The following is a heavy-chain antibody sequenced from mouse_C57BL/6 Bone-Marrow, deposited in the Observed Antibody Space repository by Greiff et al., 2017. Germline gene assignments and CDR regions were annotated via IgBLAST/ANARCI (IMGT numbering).Heavy chain of an antibody. D-gene: IGHD2-4*01. CDR3: ARASLYDYDCKAWFAY. CDR1: GYTFTSYT. V-gene: IGHV1-4*01. Sequence: VKLVESGAELARPGASVKMSCKASGYTFTSYTMHWVKQRPGQGLEWIGYINPSSGYTKYNQKFKDKATLTADKSSSTAYMQLSSLTSEDSAVYYCARASLYDYDCKAWFAYWGQGTLVTVSA. CDR2: INPSSGYT. J-gene: IGHJ3*01.